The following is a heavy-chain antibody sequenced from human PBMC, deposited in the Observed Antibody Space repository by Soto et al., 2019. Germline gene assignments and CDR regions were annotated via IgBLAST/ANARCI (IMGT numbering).Heavy chain of an antibody. CDR3: ARDGGRHSGGIDY. J-gene: IGHJ4*02. V-gene: IGHV1-69*01. CDR1: GGTFSSYS. D-gene: IGHD1-26*01. Sequence: QVQLVQSGAEVKKPGSSVKVSCQASGGTFSSYSINWVRQAPGQGLDWMGEIIPIFGTANYAQKFQGRVTITADESTSTAYMELSSLRSEDTAVYYCARDGGRHSGGIDYWGQGTLVTVSS. CDR2: IIPIFGTA.